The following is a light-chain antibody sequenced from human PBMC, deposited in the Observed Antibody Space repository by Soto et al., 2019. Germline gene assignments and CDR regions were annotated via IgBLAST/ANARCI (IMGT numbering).Light chain of an antibody. V-gene: IGKV3-20*01. J-gene: IGKJ1*01. CDR3: QQCGSLPGT. CDR2: GTS. CDR1: QTVNGNY. Sequence: ETVLTQSPGTLSLSPGERATLSCRASQTVNGNYLGWYQQKPGQAPRLLIYGTSSRATGIPDRFSGSGSGKDFTQTISRLEPEDFAVYCCQQCGSLPGTFGQGTRVEIK.